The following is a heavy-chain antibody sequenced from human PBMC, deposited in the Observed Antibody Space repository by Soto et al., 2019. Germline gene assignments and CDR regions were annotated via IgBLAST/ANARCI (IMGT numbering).Heavy chain of an antibody. V-gene: IGHV4-34*01. J-gene: IGHJ4*02. CDR2: ISPSGTT. CDR3: ATSLWFGTQPEI. D-gene: IGHD3-10*01. CDR1: GGSFSNNY. Sequence: ETLSLTCAVYGGSFSNNYWTWLRQPPGKGLEWIGEISPSGTTKYIPSLKSRGTISVDTSRRQFFLKVTSVSAADTAVYYCATSLWFGTQPEIWGPGTLVTVSS.